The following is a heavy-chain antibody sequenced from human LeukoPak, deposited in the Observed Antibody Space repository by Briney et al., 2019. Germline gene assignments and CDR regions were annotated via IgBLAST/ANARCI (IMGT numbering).Heavy chain of an antibody. J-gene: IGHJ6*03. V-gene: IGHV3-21*01. CDR2: FSGIVGKF. D-gene: IGHD2-2*02. Sequence: PGRSLRLSCAASGFTFSSYSMNWVRQAPGKGWGWASPFSGIVGKFYYADSVKGRFTISRDNAKNSLYLQMNSLRAEDTAVYYCARVRSCSSTSCYTPLYYYYYYMDVWGKGTTVTVSS. CDR3: ARVRSCSSTSCYTPLYYYYYYMDV. CDR1: GFTFSSYS.